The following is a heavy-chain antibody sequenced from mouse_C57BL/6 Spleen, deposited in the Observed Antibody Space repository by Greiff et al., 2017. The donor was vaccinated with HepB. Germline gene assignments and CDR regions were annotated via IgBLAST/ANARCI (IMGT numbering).Heavy chain of an antibody. Sequence: EVQRVESGGGLVQPKGSLKLSCAASGFSFNTYAMNWVRQAPGKGLEWVARIRSKSNNYATYYADSVKDRFTISREDSESMLYLQMNNLKTEDTAMYYCVRSSSDSYAMDYWGQGTSVTVSS. CDR1: GFSFNTYA. J-gene: IGHJ4*01. CDR3: VRSSSDSYAMDY. CDR2: IRSKSNNYAT. D-gene: IGHD1-1*01. V-gene: IGHV10-1*01.